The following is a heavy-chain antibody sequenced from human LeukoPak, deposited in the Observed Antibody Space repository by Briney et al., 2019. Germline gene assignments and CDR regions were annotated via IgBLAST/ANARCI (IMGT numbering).Heavy chain of an antibody. D-gene: IGHD5-12*01. CDR1: GYTFTGYY. CDR2: INPNSGGT. J-gene: IGHJ3*02. CDR3: ARVRSDYAGFDI. Sequence: ASVQVSCKASGYTFTGYYMHWVRQAPGQGLEWMGRINPNSGGTNYAQKFQGRVTMTRDTSISTAYMELSRLRSDDTAVYYCARVRSDYAGFDIWGQGTMVTVSS. V-gene: IGHV1-2*06.